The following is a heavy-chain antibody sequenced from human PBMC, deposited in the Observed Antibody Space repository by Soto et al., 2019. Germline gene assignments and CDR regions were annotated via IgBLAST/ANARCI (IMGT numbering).Heavy chain of an antibody. CDR2: ISSSGSTI. V-gene: IGHV3-48*03. CDR3: AREKYNSSGWFHYYYYYGMDV. CDR1: RFTLISYE. J-gene: IGHJ6*02. D-gene: IGHD6-19*01. Sequence: GGSLRLSCAASRFTLISYEMNSVRQAPGKGLERVSYISSSGSTIYYADSVKGRFTISRDNAKNSLYLQMNSLRAEDTAVYYCAREKYNSSGWFHYYYYYGMDVWGQGTTVTVSS.